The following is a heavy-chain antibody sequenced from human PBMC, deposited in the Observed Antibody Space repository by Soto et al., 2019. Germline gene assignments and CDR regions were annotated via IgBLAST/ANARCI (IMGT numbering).Heavy chain of an antibody. J-gene: IGHJ6*02. CDR3: ARGALPYGVTIFGVVSNYYGMDV. V-gene: IGHV1-8*01. D-gene: IGHD3-3*01. CDR2: MNPNSGNT. Sequence: ASVKVSCKASGYTFTSYDINWVRQATGQGLEWMGWMNPNSGNTGYAQKFQGRVTMTRDTSISTAYMELSSLRSEDTAVYYCARGALPYGVTIFGVVSNYYGMDVWGQGTTVTVSS. CDR1: GYTFTSYD.